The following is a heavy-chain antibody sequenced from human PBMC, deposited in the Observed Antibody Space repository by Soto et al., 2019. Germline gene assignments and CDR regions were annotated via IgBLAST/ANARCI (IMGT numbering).Heavy chain of an antibody. CDR1: GFTIRNYA. CDR3: EGSWT. Sequence: EVQVLESGGGLVQPGGSLRLSCAASGFTIRNYAMSWVRQAPGKALEWVAGISGTTDRTYYRVSVEGRFTIFKDTSKNTLYLEMNSLRAEDTALYRCEGSWTWGQGTLVTVSS. V-gene: IGHV3-23*02. J-gene: IGHJ1*01. D-gene: IGHD5-12*01. CDR2: ISGTTDRT.